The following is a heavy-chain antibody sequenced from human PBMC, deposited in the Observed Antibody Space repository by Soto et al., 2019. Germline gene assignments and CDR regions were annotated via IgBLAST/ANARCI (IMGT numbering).Heavy chain of an antibody. J-gene: IGHJ4*02. CDR2: IWYDGSNK. CDR3: ARDLTGSGWYEGDY. D-gene: IGHD6-19*01. Sequence: QVQLVESGGGVVQPGRSLSLSCAASGFTFSSYGMHWVRQAPGKGLEWVAVIWYDGSNKYYADSVKGRFTISRDNSKNTLYLQMNSLRAEDTAVYYCARDLTGSGWYEGDYWGQGTLVTVSS. V-gene: IGHV3-33*01. CDR1: GFTFSSYG.